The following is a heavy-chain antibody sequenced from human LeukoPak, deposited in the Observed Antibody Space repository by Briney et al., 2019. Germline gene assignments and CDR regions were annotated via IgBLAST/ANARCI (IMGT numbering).Heavy chain of an antibody. D-gene: IGHD2/OR15-2a*01. CDR2: IIPIFGTA. Sequence: SVKVSCKASGGTFSSYAISWVRQAPGQGLEWVGRIIPIFGTANYAQKFQGRVTITTDESTSTAYMELSSLRSEDTAVYYCARAVNRGYYYYYMDVWGKGTTVTVSS. J-gene: IGHJ6*03. CDR1: GGTFSSYA. CDR3: ARAVNRGYYYYYMDV. V-gene: IGHV1-69*05.